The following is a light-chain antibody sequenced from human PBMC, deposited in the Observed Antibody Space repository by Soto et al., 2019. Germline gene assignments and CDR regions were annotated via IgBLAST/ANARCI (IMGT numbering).Light chain of an antibody. CDR1: SSDVGAYNS. V-gene: IGLV2-14*01. CDR3: SSYTTSSTQV. CDR2: EVT. Sequence: QSVLTQPASVSGSPGQSITISCTGTSSDVGAYNSVSWYQHHPGKVPELMIFEVTNRPSGVSNRFSGSKSGNTASLTISGRQAEDEADYYCSSYTTSSTQVFGGGTKLTVL. J-gene: IGLJ3*02.